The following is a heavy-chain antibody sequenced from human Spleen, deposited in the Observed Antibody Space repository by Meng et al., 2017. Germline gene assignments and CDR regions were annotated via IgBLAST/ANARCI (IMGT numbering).Heavy chain of an antibody. CDR1: GGSLSDYY. D-gene: IGHD1-26*01. CDR2: INHRGGT. Sequence: SQTLSLTCGVYGGSLSDYYWSWIRQTPGKGLEWIGDINHRGGTNYNPSLKSRATISLDTSKNQFSLKLNSVTAADTAVFFCAREFGLNSGRFTFPAIRGGVFDMWGQGTLVTVSS. V-gene: IGHV4-34*01. CDR3: AREFGLNSGRFTFPAIRGGVFDM. J-gene: IGHJ3*02.